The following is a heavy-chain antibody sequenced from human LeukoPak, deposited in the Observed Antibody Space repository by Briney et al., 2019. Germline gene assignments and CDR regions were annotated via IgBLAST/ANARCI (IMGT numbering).Heavy chain of an antibody. Sequence: SETLSLTCTVSSGSISTSNYYWGWVRQPPGKGLEWIGEINPTGSTGYSPSLKSLVTISLDTSKNQLSLKVSSVTAADTAVYFCARHTYGGKASFDYWGQGNLVTVSS. J-gene: IGHJ4*02. CDR2: INPTGST. CDR1: SGSISTSNYY. V-gene: IGHV4-39*01. D-gene: IGHD4-23*01. CDR3: ARHTYGGKASFDY.